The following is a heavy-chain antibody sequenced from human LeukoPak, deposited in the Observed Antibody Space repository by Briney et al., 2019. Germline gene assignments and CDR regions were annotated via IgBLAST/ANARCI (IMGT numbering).Heavy chain of an antibody. CDR1: GFTFSSYS. Sequence: GGSLRLSCAASGFTFSSYSMNWVRQAPAKGLEWVSSISSSSSYIYYADSVKGRFTISRDNAKNSLYLQMNSLRAEDTAVYYCARDQVWFGEWPDAFDIWGQGTMVTVSS. CDR3: ARDQVWFGEWPDAFDI. J-gene: IGHJ3*02. V-gene: IGHV3-21*01. D-gene: IGHD3-10*01. CDR2: ISSSSSYI.